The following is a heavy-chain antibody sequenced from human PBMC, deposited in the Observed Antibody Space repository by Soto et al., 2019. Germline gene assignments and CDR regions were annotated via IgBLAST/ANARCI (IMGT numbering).Heavy chain of an antibody. CDR1: GGTFSSYA. CDR3: ASDLGGVIVYFDY. J-gene: IGHJ4*02. V-gene: IGHV1-69*13. D-gene: IGHD3-16*02. Sequence: SVKVSCKASGGTFSSYAISWVRQAPGQGLEWMGGIIPIFGTANYAQKFQGRVTITADESTSTAYMELSNLRSEDTAVYYCASDLGGVIVYFDYWGQGTLVTVSS. CDR2: IIPIFGTA.